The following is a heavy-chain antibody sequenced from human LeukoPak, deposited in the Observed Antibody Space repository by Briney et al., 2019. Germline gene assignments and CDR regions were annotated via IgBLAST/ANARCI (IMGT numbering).Heavy chain of an antibody. V-gene: IGHV1-18*01. CDR3: ARSGSLRLGDRAFDY. CDR2: ISSYNGNT. CDR1: GSTFTSYG. Sequence: VASVKFSFKASGSTFTSYGISWVRQAPGQGLEWRGWISSYNGNTNYAQKLPGRVTMTTDTSTSTAYMELRSLRSDDTAVYYCARSGSLRLGDRAFDYWGQGTLVTVSS. D-gene: IGHD1-26*01. J-gene: IGHJ4*02.